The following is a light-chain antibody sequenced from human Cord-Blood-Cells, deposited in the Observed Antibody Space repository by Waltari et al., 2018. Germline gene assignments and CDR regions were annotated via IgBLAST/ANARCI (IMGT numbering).Light chain of an antibody. CDR1: QSVLYSSNNKNY. Sequence: DIVMTQSPDPLAVSLGEMATINCKSSQSVLYSSNNKNYLACYQQKPGQPPKLLIYLASSRGGGVPDRFGGSGSGTDVTLTISSQQDEDAAVYYCQQYYITPITFGQGTRVEIK. J-gene: IGKJ5*01. CDR2: LAS. V-gene: IGKV4-1*01. CDR3: QQYYITPIT.